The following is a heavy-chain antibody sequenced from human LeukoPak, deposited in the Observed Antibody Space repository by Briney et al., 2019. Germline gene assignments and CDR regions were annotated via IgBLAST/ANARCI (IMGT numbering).Heavy chain of an antibody. V-gene: IGHV3-48*02. Sequence: GGSLRLSCAASGFIFSTYSINWVRQAPGKGLEWVSHISSSSSSIYYADSVKGRFSISRDNAKNSLYLQMNSLRDEDTAVYYCARDTRGYYDSSGYYYPMAYWGQGTLVTVSS. CDR3: ARDTRGYYDSSGYYYPMAY. CDR2: ISSSSSSI. CDR1: GFIFSTYS. J-gene: IGHJ4*02. D-gene: IGHD3-22*01.